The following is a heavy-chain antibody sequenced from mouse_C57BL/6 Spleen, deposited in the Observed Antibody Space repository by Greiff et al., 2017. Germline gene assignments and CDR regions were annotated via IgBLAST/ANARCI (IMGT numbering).Heavy chain of an antibody. CDR2: IDPETGGT. J-gene: IGHJ1*03. CDR3: TRYHSNNWDFDV. V-gene: IGHV1-15*01. CDR1: GYTFTDYE. D-gene: IGHD2-5*01. Sequence: VQLQESGAELVRPGASVTLSCKASGYTFTDYEMHWVKQTPVHGLEWIGAIDPETGGTAYNQKFKGKAILTADKSSSTAYMELRSLTSEDSAVYYCTRYHSNNWDFDVWGTGTTVTVSS.